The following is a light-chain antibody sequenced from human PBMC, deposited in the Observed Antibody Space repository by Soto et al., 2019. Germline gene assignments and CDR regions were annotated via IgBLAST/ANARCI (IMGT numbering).Light chain of an antibody. V-gene: IGKV1-5*03. Sequence: DIQMTQSPSTLSASVGDRVTITCRASQSINSWLAWYQQKPGKAPNLLIYRASSLESGVPSRFSGSGSGTEFTLTISSLQPDDCATYYCQQYNSFPWTFGQGTKVEI. J-gene: IGKJ1*01. CDR2: RAS. CDR1: QSINSW. CDR3: QQYNSFPWT.